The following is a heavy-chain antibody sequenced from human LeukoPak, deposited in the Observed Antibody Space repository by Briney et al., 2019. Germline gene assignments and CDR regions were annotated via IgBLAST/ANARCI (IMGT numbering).Heavy chain of an antibody. CDR1: GGSINSPSFY. D-gene: IGHD4-17*01. V-gene: IGHV4-61*02. CDR2: IYTGGNA. Sequence: SETLSLTCTVSGGSINSPSFYWSWLRQPAGKGLEWIGRIYTGGNAKSNPSLESRVTISVDTSRSQFSLKLSSVTAADTAIYYCATERVYGVSSPAFDSWGQGTLVTASS. J-gene: IGHJ4*02. CDR3: ATERVYGVSSPAFDS.